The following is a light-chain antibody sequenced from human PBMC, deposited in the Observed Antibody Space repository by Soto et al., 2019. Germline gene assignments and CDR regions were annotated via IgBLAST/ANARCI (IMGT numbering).Light chain of an antibody. Sequence: EVVMTQSPATVSVSPGEGVTLSCRASQTISNDLAWYQQKPGQAPRLLIYGASTRATGIPARFSGSGSGTEFTLTISSLQSEDFAVYYCQQYNNWPPGTFGQGTKVEIK. CDR2: GAS. V-gene: IGKV3-15*01. CDR1: QTISND. J-gene: IGKJ1*01. CDR3: QQYNNWPPGT.